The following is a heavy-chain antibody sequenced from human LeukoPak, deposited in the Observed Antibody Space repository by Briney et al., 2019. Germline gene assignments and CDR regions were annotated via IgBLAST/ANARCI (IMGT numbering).Heavy chain of an antibody. CDR1: GFTCSGFV. J-gene: IGHJ4*02. Sequence: PGGSLRLSCAASGFTCSGFVISWVRQAPGKGPQWVADISGSGGSTYYADSVKGRFSVSRDNSKNMVYLELNSLRAEDTAVYYCAKNFYVWGNSCDSWGQGTLVTVSS. CDR3: AKNFYVWGNSCDS. CDR2: ISGSGGST. D-gene: IGHD3-16*01. V-gene: IGHV3-23*01.